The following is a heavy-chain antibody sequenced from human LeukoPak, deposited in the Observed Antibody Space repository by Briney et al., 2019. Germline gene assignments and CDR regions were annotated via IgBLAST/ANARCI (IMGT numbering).Heavy chain of an antibody. D-gene: IGHD5-12*01. V-gene: IGHV1-2*02. Sequence: ASVKVSCKASGYTFTDYNIYWVRQAPGQGLEWMGWLSPNSGGTDSAQKFQGRVTMTRDMSITTAYMELSRLTSDDTAVYYCALLTGYDYLGGPWGQGTLVTVSS. CDR3: ALLTGYDYLGGP. CDR1: GYTFTDYN. CDR2: LSPNSGGT. J-gene: IGHJ5*02.